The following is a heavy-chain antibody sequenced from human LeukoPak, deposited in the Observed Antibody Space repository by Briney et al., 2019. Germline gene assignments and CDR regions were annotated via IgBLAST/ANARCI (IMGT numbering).Heavy chain of an antibody. D-gene: IGHD2-2*01. Sequence: QAGGSLRLSCAASGFTFSRHWMHWVRQAPGKGLVWISRINSDASDTNYADFVKGRFTISRGNAKNTVYLQINSLRDEDTAVYYCARICSSTDCLIPDWGQGTLVTVSS. CDR1: GFTFSRHW. V-gene: IGHV3-74*01. CDR2: INSDASDT. CDR3: ARICSSTDCLIPD. J-gene: IGHJ4*02.